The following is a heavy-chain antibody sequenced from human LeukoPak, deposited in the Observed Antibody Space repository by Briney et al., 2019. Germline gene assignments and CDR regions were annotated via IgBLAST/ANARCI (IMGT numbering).Heavy chain of an antibody. V-gene: IGHV3-48*04. J-gene: IGHJ4*02. Sequence: GGALRLSCAASGFTFSSYSMNWVRQAPGKGLEWVSYISSSSSTIYYADSVKGRFTISRDNAKNSLYLQMNSLRAEDTALYYCAKDRTNSGSYSTTFDHWGQGTLVTVSS. CDR2: ISSSSSTI. CDR3: AKDRTNSGSYSTTFDH. CDR1: GFTFSSYS. D-gene: IGHD1-26*01.